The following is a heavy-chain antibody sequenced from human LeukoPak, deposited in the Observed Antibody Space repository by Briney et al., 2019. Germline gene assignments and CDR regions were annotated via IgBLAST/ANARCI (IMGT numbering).Heavy chain of an antibody. V-gene: IGHV4-38-2*02. CDR3: ARPHYYGDYVAWFDP. Sequence: SETLSLTCTVSGYSISSGYYWGWIRQPPGKGLEWIGSIYHSGSTYYNPSLKSRVTISVGTSKNQFSLKLSSVTAADTAVYYCARPHYYGDYVAWFDPWGQGTLVTVSS. CDR1: GYSISSGYY. CDR2: IYHSGST. D-gene: IGHD4-17*01. J-gene: IGHJ5*02.